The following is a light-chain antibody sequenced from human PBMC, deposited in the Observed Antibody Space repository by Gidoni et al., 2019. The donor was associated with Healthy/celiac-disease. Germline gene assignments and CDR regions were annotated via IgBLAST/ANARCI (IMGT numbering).Light chain of an antibody. CDR1: QSLLHSNGYNY. CDR3: MQALQTPT. CDR2: LGS. J-gene: IGKJ1*01. Sequence: DIVMTQSTLSLPVTPGEPASISCRSSQSLLHSNGYNYLDWYLQKQGQSPQLLIYLGSNRASGVPDRFSGSGSGTDFTLKISRVEAEDVGVYYCMQALQTPTFGQGTKVEIK. V-gene: IGKV2-28*01.